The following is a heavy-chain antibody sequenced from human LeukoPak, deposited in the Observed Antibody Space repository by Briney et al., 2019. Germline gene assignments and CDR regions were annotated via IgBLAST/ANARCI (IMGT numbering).Heavy chain of an antibody. D-gene: IGHD5-18*01. CDR2: ISWSSGSI. Sequence: PGGSLRLSCAASGFTFDDYTMRWIRQAPGKGLEWVSGISWSSGSIGYADSVKRRFTISRDNAKNSQYLQMNSLRAEDMALYYCGKDRSYGYTRGPFDIWGQGTMLTVS. J-gene: IGHJ3*02. CDR1: GFTFDDYT. V-gene: IGHV3-9*03. CDR3: GKDRSYGYTRGPFDI.